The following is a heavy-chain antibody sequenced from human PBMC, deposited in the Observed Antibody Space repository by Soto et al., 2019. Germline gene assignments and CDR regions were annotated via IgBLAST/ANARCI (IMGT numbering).Heavy chain of an antibody. Sequence: QEQLMESGGGVVQPGWSLRLSCVASGFTFRSYGMHWVRQAPGKGLEWVAIIWPNGSKTYYADSVKGRFTISRDNSKNTLFLKMNGLGAEDTALYYCTRDQHSNYFDNWGQGTLVTVSS. D-gene: IGHD4-4*01. V-gene: IGHV3-33*01. CDR1: GFTFRSYG. CDR2: IWPNGSKT. CDR3: TRDQHSNYFDN. J-gene: IGHJ4*02.